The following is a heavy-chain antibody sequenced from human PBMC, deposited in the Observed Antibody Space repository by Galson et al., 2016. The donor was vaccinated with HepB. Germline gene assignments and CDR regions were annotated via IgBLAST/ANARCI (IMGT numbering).Heavy chain of an antibody. J-gene: IGHJ5*02. D-gene: IGHD3-22*01. V-gene: IGHV4-34*01. Sequence: ETLSLTCAVYGGSFSGYYWSWIRQPPGKGLEWIGDFNHGGTTSYNPSLKSRVTMSLDTSKNQFSLKLSSVTAADTAVYYCARRRNYYDGSGYYHDWFDPWGQGTLVTVSS. CDR3: ARRRNYYDGSGYYHDWFDP. CDR1: GGSFSGYY. CDR2: FNHGGTT.